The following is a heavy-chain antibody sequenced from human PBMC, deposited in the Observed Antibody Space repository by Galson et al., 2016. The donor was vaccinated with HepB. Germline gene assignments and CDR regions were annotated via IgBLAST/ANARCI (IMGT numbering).Heavy chain of an antibody. CDR1: GFTFTDYA. CDR3: GRDPHSSGWSGVMGYIDY. CDR2: ISYDGSKQ. Sequence: SLRLSCAASGFTFTDYAFHWVRQAPGKGLEWVAMISYDGSKQFYAASVKGRFTISRDNSKNTLFLEMNSLTAADTAVYFCGRDPHSSGWSGVMGYIDYWGQGTLVTVSS. D-gene: IGHD6-19*01. V-gene: IGHV3-30-3*01. J-gene: IGHJ4*02.